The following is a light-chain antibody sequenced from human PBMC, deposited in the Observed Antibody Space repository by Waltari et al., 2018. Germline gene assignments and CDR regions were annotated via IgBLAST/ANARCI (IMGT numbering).Light chain of an antibody. CDR1: NSDIGGYTS. J-gene: IGLJ2*01. CDR2: EVN. Sequence: QAALTQPRSVSGSPGQSVTISCTGTNSDIGGYTSVSWYQHHPDTAPKLKIYEVNKLPSWVSDRFSGSKSGNTASLTISGLQLDDAADYYCSSYAGSNSLLFGGGTRLTVL. V-gene: IGLV2-11*01. CDR3: SSYAGSNSLL.